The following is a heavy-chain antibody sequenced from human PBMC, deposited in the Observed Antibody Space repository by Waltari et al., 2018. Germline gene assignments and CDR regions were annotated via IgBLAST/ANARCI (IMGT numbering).Heavy chain of an antibody. Sequence: QVQLVQSGAEVKKPGSSVKVSCKASGGTFSSYAISWVRQAPGQGLEWMGGIIPIFGTANYAQKVQGRVTITADESTSTAYMELSSLRSDDTAVYYCARTGNYFWSGYYPQYNWFDPWGQGTLVTVSS. D-gene: IGHD3-3*01. V-gene: IGHV1-69*01. CDR2: IIPIFGTA. J-gene: IGHJ5*02. CDR1: GGTFSSYA. CDR3: ARTGNYFWSGYYPQYNWFDP.